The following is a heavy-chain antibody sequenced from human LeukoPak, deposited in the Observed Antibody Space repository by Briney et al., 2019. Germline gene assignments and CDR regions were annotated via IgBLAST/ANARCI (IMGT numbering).Heavy chain of an antibody. CDR2: IYSGGGT. D-gene: IGHD1-20*01. Sequence: PGGSLRLSCAASGFTVSSNYMSWVRQAPGKGLEWVSVIYSGGGTYYADSVKGRFTISRDNSKNTLYLQMNSLRAEDTAVYYCARVPYNWNDAQYHWGQGTLVTVSS. V-gene: IGHV3-53*01. CDR1: GFTVSSNY. J-gene: IGHJ5*02. CDR3: ARVPYNWNDAQYH.